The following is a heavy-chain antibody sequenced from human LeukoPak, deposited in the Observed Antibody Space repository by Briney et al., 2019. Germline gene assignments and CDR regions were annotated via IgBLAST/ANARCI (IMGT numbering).Heavy chain of an antibody. CDR2: INHNGST. CDR3: AKEQYDLPQGAFDI. J-gene: IGHJ3*02. D-gene: IGHD3-16*01. V-gene: IGHV4-34*01. Sequence: PSETLSLTCAVYGGSFSGYYWSWIRQPPGKGLEWIGEINHNGSTNYNPSLKSRVTISVDTSKNQFSLKLSSVTAADTAVYYCAKEQYDLPQGAFDIWGQGTMVTVSS. CDR1: GGSFSGYY.